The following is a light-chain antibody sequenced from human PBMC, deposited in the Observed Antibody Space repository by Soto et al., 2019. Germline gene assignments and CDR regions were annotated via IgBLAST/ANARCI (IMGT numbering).Light chain of an antibody. J-gene: IGKJ1*01. CDR3: QHSYSTPWT. CDR2: AAS. Sequence: DIEMTQSPSSLSASVGERVTITCRASQSISSYLNWYQQKPGKPPKLLIYAASSLPSGVPSRFSGSGSGTEFTLTISSLQPEDFETYYCQHSYSTPWTFGQGTKVDIK. V-gene: IGKV1-39*01. CDR1: QSISSY.